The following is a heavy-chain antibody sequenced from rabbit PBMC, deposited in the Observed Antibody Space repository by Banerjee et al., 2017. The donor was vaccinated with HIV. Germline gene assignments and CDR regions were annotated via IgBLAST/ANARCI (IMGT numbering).Heavy chain of an antibody. J-gene: IGHJ4*01. CDR3: ARDLAGVTGWNFNL. D-gene: IGHD4-1*01. CDR2: IYSSSGST. V-gene: IGHV1S7*01. CDR1: GFTLSSYW. Sequence: QLEESGGDLVQPEGSLTLTCKASGFTLSSYWMWWVRQAPGKGLEWIGCIYSSSGSTDYASWVNGRFTISLDNAQNTVFLQMTSLTAADTATYFCARDLAGVTGWNFNLWGPGTLVTVS.